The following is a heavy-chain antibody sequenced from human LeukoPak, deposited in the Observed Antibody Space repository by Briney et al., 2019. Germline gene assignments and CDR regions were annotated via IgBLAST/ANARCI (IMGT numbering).Heavy chain of an antibody. CDR1: GFNFVTYT. CDR2: IANSGETK. CDR3: AKGSVVYYDFWSGSYSDY. J-gene: IGHJ4*02. V-gene: IGHV3-23*01. Sequence: GGSLRLSCAASGFNFVTYTMNWVREAPGKGLGWVSVIANSGETKYYADSVRGRFTISRDNSKNTLYLQMDSLRAEDTAIYYCAKGSVVYYDFWSGSYSDYWGQGTLVTVS. D-gene: IGHD3-3*01.